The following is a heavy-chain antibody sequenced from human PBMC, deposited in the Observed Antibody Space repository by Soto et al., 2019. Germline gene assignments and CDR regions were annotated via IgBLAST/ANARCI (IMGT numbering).Heavy chain of an antibody. V-gene: IGHV4-31*03. CDR1: GGSISSGGFY. J-gene: IGHJ3*01. D-gene: IGHD1-20*01. CDR3: GRINCAWAIDS. Sequence: QVRLQESGPGLVKPSQTLSLICTVSGGSISSGGFYWTWIRQHPGKGLEWIGCMSQSGTAYYNPYLRSRVTMSMDTTEISFSLKLDSVTAADTALCYCGRINCAWAIDSWGRGTMVSVSS. CDR2: MSQSGTA.